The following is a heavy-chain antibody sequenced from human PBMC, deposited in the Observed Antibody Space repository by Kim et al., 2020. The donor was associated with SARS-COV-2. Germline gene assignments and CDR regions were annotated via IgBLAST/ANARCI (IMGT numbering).Heavy chain of an antibody. CDR1: GFTFSSYA. D-gene: IGHD3-22*01. CDR2: ISGSGGST. V-gene: IGHV3-23*01. J-gene: IGHJ3*02. CDR3: AKDWSYDSREGDAFDI. Sequence: GGSLRLSCAASGFTFSSYAMSWVRQAPGKGLEWVSAISGSGGSTYYADSVKGRFTISRDNSKNTLYLQMNSLRAEDTAVYYCAKDWSYDSREGDAFDIWGQGTMVTVSS.